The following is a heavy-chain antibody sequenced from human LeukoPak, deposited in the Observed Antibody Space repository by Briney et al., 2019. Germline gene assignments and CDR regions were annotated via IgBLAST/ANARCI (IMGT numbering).Heavy chain of an antibody. J-gene: IGHJ4*02. CDR2: ISSSSSYI. V-gene: IGHV3-21*01. D-gene: IGHD4-17*01. CDR1: GFTFSSYS. Sequence: PGGSLRLSCAASGFTFSSYSMNWVRQAPGKGLEWVSSISSSSSYIYYTASVKGRFIISKDTAKNSLYVQMNSPRAEDTAVYYCATYGDYVDYWGQGTLVTVSS. CDR3: ATYGDYVDY.